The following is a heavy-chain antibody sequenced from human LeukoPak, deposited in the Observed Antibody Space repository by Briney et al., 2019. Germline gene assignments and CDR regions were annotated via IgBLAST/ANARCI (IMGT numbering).Heavy chain of an antibody. Sequence: ASVKVSCKASGYTFTSYGISSVRQAPGQGLEWMGWISAYNGNTNYAQKLQGRVTMTTDTSTSTAYMELRSLRSDDTAVYYCARGLEVRGVLWFDPWGQGTLVTASS. CDR3: ARGLEVRGVLWFDP. CDR2: ISAYNGNT. V-gene: IGHV1-18*01. D-gene: IGHD3-10*01. CDR1: GYTFTSYG. J-gene: IGHJ5*02.